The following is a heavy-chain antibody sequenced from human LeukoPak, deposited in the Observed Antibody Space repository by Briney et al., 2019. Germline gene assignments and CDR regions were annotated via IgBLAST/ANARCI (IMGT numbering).Heavy chain of an antibody. CDR1: GFTSRSYA. J-gene: IGHJ4*02. CDR2: ISGSGGDT. D-gene: IGHD6-19*01. V-gene: IGHV3-23*01. CDR3: AKTTAGYSSGRYPGWPIDY. Sequence: GGSLRLSCAASGFTSRSYAIYWVRQAPGKGLEWVSGISGSGGDTYFADSVKGRFTISRDNSKNTVFLQMDSLRAEDTAVYYCAKTTAGYSSGRYPGWPIDYWGQGTLVTVSS.